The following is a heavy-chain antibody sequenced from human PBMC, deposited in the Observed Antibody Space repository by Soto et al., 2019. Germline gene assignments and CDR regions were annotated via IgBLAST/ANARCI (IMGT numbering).Heavy chain of an antibody. Sequence: GGSLRLSCAASGFTFSSYSMNWVRQAPGKGLEWVSSISSSSSYIYYADSVKGRFTISRDNAKNSLYLQMNSLRAEDTAVYYCARDARKDIVVVVAAGKNDYWGQGTLVTVSS. CDR1: GFTFSSYS. CDR3: ARDARKDIVVVVAAGKNDY. CDR2: ISSSSSYI. V-gene: IGHV3-21*01. J-gene: IGHJ4*02. D-gene: IGHD2-15*01.